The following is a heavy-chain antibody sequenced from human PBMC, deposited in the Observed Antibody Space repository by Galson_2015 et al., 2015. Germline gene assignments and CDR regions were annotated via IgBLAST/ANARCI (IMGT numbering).Heavy chain of an antibody. CDR3: ARVGGYCSGGSCYSEYYFDY. J-gene: IGHJ4*02. Sequence: PIFGTANYAQKFQGRVTITADESTSTAYMELSSLRSEDTAVYYCARVGGYCSGGSCYSEYYFDYWGQGTLVTVSS. D-gene: IGHD2-15*01. V-gene: IGHV1-69*01. CDR2: PIFGTA.